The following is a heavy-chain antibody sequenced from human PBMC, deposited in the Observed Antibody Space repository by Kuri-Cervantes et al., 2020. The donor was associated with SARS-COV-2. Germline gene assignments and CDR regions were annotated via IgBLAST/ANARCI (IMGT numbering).Heavy chain of an antibody. CDR2: INPNSGGT. J-gene: IGHJ6*03. V-gene: IGHV1-2*06. CDR1: GYTFTGYY. D-gene: IGHD2-15*01. Sequence: ASVKVSCKASGYTFTGYYMHWVRQAPGQGLEWMGRINPNSGGTNYAQKFQGRVTMTRDTSISTAYVELSRLRSDDTAVYYCARDVCSGGSCYHYYMDVWGKGTTVTVSS. CDR3: ARDVCSGGSCYHYYMDV.